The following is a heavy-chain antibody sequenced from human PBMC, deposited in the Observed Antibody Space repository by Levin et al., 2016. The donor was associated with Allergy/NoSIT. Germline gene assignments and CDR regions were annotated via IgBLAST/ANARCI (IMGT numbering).Heavy chain of an antibody. J-gene: IGHJ5*02. V-gene: IGHV4-34*01. CDR2: INHSGST. Sequence: GSLRLSCAVYGGSFSGYYWSWIRQPPGKGLEWIGEINHSGSTNYNPSLKSRVTISVDRSKNQFSLKLSSVTAADTAVYYCARGYYDILTGMENWFDPWGQGTLVTVSS. CDR3: ARGYYDILTGMENWFDP. D-gene: IGHD3-9*01. CDR1: GGSFSGYY.